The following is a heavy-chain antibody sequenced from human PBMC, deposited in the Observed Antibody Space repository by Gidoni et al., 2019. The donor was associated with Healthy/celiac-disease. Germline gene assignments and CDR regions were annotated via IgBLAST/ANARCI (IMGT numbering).Heavy chain of an antibody. D-gene: IGHD4-4*01. CDR1: GSTFSSHS. CDR2: ISRGSTYI. CDR3: ARQDDYNAFDI. Sequence: ELQLVESGGGLVKPGGSLRLSCAASGSTFSSHSMNWVRKAPGKGLEWESSISRGSTYIYYADSLKGRFTVSRDNAKNSLSLQMNSLGAEDTDVYYCARQDDYNAFDIWGQETMVTVSS. V-gene: IGHV3-21*01. J-gene: IGHJ3*02.